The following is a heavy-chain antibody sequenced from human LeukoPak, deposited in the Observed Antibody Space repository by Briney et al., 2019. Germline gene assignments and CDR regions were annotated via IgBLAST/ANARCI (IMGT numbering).Heavy chain of an antibody. CDR2: IGTTGDT. Sequence: GGSLRLSCADSGFTFSSYDMHWVRQPTGKGLEWVSAIGTTGDTYYPGSVKGRFTISRENTKNSLYLQMNSLRAGDTAVYYCARGGYYCSGMNRRVVRAFVIRGQGTMVAVS. J-gene: IGHJ3*02. V-gene: IGHV3-13*01. CDR3: ARGGYYCSGMNRRVVRAFVI. CDR1: GFTFSSYD. D-gene: IGHD3-10*01.